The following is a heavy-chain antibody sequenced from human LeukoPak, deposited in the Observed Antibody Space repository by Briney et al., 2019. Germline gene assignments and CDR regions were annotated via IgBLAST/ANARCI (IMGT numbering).Heavy chain of an antibody. CDR1: GYTFTSYG. D-gene: IGHD1-7*01. J-gene: IGHJ4*02. Sequence: ASVKVSCKASGYTFTSYGISWVRQAPGQGLEWMGWISAYNGNTNYAQKLQGRVTTTTDTSTSTAYMELRSLRSDDTAVYYCARDLNWNYERTLTVDYWGQGTLVTVSS. V-gene: IGHV1-18*01. CDR3: ARDLNWNYERTLTVDY. CDR2: ISAYNGNT.